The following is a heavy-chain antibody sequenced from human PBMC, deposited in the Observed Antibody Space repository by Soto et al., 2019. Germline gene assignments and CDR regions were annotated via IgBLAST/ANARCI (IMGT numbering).Heavy chain of an antibody. CDR1: GFTFNNYA. V-gene: IGHV3-23*01. D-gene: IGHD2-8*02. CDR3: VKDWTGDTCPCMDV. Sequence: EVQLLESGGGVVQPGGSLRLSCAASGFTFNNYAMTWVRQAPGKGLEWVSTISGSDDSTYYAGSVKGRLTISRDNSKNALYLQMSSLRAEDTALYYCVKDWTGDTCPCMDVWGQGTTVTVSS. J-gene: IGHJ6*01. CDR2: ISGSDDST.